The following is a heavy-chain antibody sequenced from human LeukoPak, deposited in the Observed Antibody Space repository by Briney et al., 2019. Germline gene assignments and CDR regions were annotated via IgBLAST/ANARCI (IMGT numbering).Heavy chain of an antibody. J-gene: IGHJ1*01. D-gene: IGHD3-22*01. Sequence: PGGSLSLSCAASGFTFSNAWMSWVRKPPGQGQEWVGRIKSKNDGGTTDYAAPVKGRFTISRDDSKNMLFLQMNSLKTEATAVDYGTTDQTMIPSSVGGYWGQGTLVTVSS. V-gene: IGHV3-15*01. CDR3: TTDQTMIPSSVGGY. CDR2: IKSKNDGGTT. CDR1: GFTFSNAW.